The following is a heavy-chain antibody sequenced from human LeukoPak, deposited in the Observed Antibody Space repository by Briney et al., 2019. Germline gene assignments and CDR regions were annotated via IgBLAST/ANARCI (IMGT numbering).Heavy chain of an antibody. D-gene: IGHD2-2*01. CDR2: INHSGST. CDR3: ARARIFYCSSTSCYRNYYYYYMDV. V-gene: IGHV4-34*01. CDR1: GGSFSGCY. Sequence: SETLSLTCAVYGGSFSGCYWSWIRQPPGKGLEWIGEINHSGSTNYNPSLKSRVTISVDTSKNQFSLKLSSVTAADTAVYYCARARIFYCSSTSCYRNYYYYYMDVWGKGTTVTVSS. J-gene: IGHJ6*03.